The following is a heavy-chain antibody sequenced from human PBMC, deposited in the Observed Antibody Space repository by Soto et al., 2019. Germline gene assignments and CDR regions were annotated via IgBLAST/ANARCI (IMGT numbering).Heavy chain of an antibody. CDR1: GFTFSSYG. J-gene: IGHJ4*02. D-gene: IGHD6-13*01. CDR3: AKDEAAAGYFDY. Sequence: LRLSCAASGFTFSSYGMHWVRQAPGKGLEWVAVISYDGSNKYYADSVKGRFTISRDNSKNTLYLQMNSLRAEDTAVYYCAKDEAAAGYFDYWGQGTLVTVSS. CDR2: ISYDGSNK. V-gene: IGHV3-30*18.